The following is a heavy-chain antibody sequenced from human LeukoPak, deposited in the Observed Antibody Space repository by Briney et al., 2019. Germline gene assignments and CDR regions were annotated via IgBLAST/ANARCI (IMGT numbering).Heavy chain of an antibody. CDR2: IKEDGNEK. D-gene: IGHD3-10*01. V-gene: IGHV3-7*01. J-gene: IGHJ4*02. Sequence: GGSLRLSCAASGFTFSSYWMSWVRQAPGKGLEWVANIKEDGNEKYYVDSVKGRFTIARDNAKNSLYLQMNSLRAEDTAVYYCARDDPYFFDNWGQGTLVTVSS. CDR3: ARDDPYFFDN. CDR1: GFTFSSYW.